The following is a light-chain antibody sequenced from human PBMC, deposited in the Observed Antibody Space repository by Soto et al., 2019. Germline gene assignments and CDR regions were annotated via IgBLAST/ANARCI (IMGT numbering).Light chain of an antibody. CDR1: QSVLYSSNNKNY. V-gene: IGKV4-1*01. CDR2: WAS. Sequence: DIVMTQSPDSLAVSLGERATINCKSSQSVLYSSNNKNYLAWYQQKPGQPPKLLIYWASTRESGVPDRFSGSESGTDFTLTISSLQAEDVAFYYCQQYYSTPLTFGQGTKVAI. CDR3: QQYYSTPLT. J-gene: IGKJ1*01.